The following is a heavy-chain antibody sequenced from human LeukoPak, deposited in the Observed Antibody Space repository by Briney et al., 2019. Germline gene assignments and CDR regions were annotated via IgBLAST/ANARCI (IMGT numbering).Heavy chain of an antibody. V-gene: IGHV1-46*02. CDR2: IIPSGGGT. D-gene: IGHD1-20*01. Sequence: SVRVSCKASGYSFNSQHIHWVRQAPGQGLEWVGIIIPSGGGTNYAQKFQGRISMTRDTSTSTLYLEMNSLRSDDTAIYYCAGGCIRGGCFDSGGRGSLVTVSS. CDR1: GYSFNSQH. CDR3: AGGCIRGGCFDS. J-gene: IGHJ5*01.